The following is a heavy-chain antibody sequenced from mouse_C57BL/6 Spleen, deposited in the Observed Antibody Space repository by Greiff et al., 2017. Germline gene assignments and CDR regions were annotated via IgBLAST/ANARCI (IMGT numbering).Heavy chain of an antibody. V-gene: IGHV1-82*01. J-gene: IGHJ3*01. CDR3: ARERIDGYYSFAY. D-gene: IGHD2-3*01. CDR1: GYAFSSSW. CDR2: IYPGDGDT. Sequence: QVQLKQSGPELVKPGASVKISCKASGYAFSSSWMNWVKQRPGKGLEWIGRIYPGDGDTNYNGKFKGKATLTADKSSSTAYMQLSSLTSEDSAVYFGARERIDGYYSFAYWGQGTLVTVSA.